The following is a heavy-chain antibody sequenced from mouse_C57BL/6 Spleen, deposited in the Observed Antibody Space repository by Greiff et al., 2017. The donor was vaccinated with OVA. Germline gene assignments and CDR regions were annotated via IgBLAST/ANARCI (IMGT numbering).Heavy chain of an antibody. J-gene: IGHJ3*01. V-gene: IGHV1-81*01. D-gene: IGHD2-13*01. CDR3: ARWGECDVVLDY. Sequence: VQLQQSGAELARPGASVKLSCKASGYTFTSYGISWVKQRTGQCLEWIGEIYPRSGNTYYTQKFKGKATLTADKSSSTAYMELRRLTSEDTAVYFGARWGECDVVLDYWGQGTPVTVSA. CDR2: IYPRSGNT. CDR1: GYTFTSYG.